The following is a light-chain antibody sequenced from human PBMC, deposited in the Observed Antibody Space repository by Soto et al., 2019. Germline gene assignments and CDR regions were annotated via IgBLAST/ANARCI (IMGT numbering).Light chain of an antibody. Sequence: SYELTQPPSVSVAPGQTARITCGGNNIGSKGVHWYQQKPGQAPVLVVYDDSDRPSGIPERFSGSNSGNTATLTISRVEAVDEADYFCQVWDSDSDHPYVFGTGTKLTV. J-gene: IGLJ1*01. CDR1: NIGSKG. V-gene: IGLV3-21*02. CDR3: QVWDSDSDHPYV. CDR2: DDS.